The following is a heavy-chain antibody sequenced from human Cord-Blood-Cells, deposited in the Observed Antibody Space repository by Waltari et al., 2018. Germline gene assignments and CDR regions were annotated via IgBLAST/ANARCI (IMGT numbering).Heavy chain of an antibody. J-gene: IGHJ3*02. CDR2: INHSGST. CDR3: ARIPRGAFDI. Sequence: QVQLQQWGAGLLKPSEPLSLTCAVYGGSFSGYYWSWIRQPPGKGLEWIGEINHSGSTNYNPSLKSRVTISVDTSKNQFSLKLSSVTAADTAVYYCARIPRGAFDIWGQGTMVTVSS. V-gene: IGHV4-34*01. CDR1: GGSFSGYY.